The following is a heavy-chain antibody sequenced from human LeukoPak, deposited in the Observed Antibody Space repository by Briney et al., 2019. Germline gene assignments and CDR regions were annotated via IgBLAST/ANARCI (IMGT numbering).Heavy chain of an antibody. Sequence: ASVKVSCKASGGTFSSYAISWVRQGPGEGLEWMGRIIPILGIANYAQKFQGRVTITADKSTSTAYMELSSLRSEDTAVYYCASRGATSDYGMDVWGQGTAVTVSS. D-gene: IGHD1-26*01. CDR1: GGTFSSYA. CDR3: ASRGATSDYGMDV. V-gene: IGHV1-69*04. CDR2: IIPILGIA. J-gene: IGHJ6*02.